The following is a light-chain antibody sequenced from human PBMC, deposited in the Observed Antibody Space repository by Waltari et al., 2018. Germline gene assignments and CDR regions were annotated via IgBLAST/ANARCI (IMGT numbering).Light chain of an antibody. J-gene: IGKJ1*01. Sequence: DIQITQSPSTLSASVGDRVTITCRASHSISSWLAWYQQKPGKAPKLLIYDASSLESGVPSRFSGSGSGTEFTLTISSLQPDDFATYYCQQYNSYPWTFGQGTKVEIK. CDR1: HSISSW. V-gene: IGKV1-5*01. CDR3: QQYNSYPWT. CDR2: DAS.